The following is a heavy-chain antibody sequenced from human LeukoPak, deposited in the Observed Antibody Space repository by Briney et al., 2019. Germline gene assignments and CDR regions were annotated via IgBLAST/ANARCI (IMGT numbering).Heavy chain of an antibody. CDR3: ARDFIAVAGNGDDY. J-gene: IGHJ4*02. D-gene: IGHD6-19*01. V-gene: IGHV4-34*01. CDR2: INHSGST. CDR1: GGSFSGYY. Sequence: KTSETLSLTCAVYGGSFSGYYWSWIRQPPGKGLEWIGEINHSGSTNYNPSLKSRVTISVDTSKNQFSLKLSSVTAADTAVYYCARDFIAVAGNGDDYWGQGTLVTVSS.